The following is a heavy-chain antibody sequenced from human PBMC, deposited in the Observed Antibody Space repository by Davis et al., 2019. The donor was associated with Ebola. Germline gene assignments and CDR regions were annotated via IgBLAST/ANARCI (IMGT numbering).Heavy chain of an antibody. D-gene: IGHD2-15*01. CDR2: INPNSGGT. Sequence: ASVKVSCKASGYTFTGYYMHWVRQAPGQGLEWMGWINPNSGGTNYAQKFQGRVSMTRDTSISTAYMELSRLRSDDTAVYYCARDGADCSGGTCQAYFDYWGQGTLLTVSS. CDR3: ARDGADCSGGTCQAYFDY. V-gene: IGHV1-2*02. J-gene: IGHJ4*02. CDR1: GYTFTGYY.